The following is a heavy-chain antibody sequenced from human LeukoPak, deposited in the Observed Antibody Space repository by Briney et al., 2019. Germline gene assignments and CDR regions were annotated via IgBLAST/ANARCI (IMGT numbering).Heavy chain of an antibody. D-gene: IGHD6-6*01. J-gene: IGHJ4*02. Sequence: GGSLRLSCAASGFTFNSYWMNWVRQAPGKGLEWVANIKQDGSEKYYVDSVKGRFTISRDNAENSLYLQMNSLRDEDTAVYYCASLNRDSSSSADYWGQGTLVTVSS. V-gene: IGHV3-7*01. CDR2: IKQDGSEK. CDR1: GFTFNSYW. CDR3: ASLNRDSSSSADY.